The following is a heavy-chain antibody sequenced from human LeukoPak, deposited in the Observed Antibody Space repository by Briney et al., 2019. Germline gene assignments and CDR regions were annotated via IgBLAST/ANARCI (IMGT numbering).Heavy chain of an antibody. J-gene: IGHJ5*02. CDR2: INHSGST. V-gene: IGHV4-34*01. CDR3: ARSVVPAALNWFDP. D-gene: IGHD2-2*01. CDR1: GGSFSGYY. Sequence: SETLSLTCAVYGGSFSGYYWSWIRQPPGKGLEWIGEINHSGSTNYNPSLKNRVTISVDTSKNQFSLKLSSVTAADTAVYYCARSVVPAALNWFDPWGQGTLVTVSS.